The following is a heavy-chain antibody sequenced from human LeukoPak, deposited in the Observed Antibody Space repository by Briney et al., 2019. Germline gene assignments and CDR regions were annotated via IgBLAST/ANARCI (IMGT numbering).Heavy chain of an antibody. V-gene: IGHV4-39*01. Sequence: ASETLSLTCTVSGGSISSSSYYWGWIRQPPGKGLEWIGSIYYSGSTYYNPSLKSRVTISVDTSKNQFSLKLSSVTAADTAVYYCARHVAGATTGNWFDPWGQGTLVTVSS. D-gene: IGHD1-26*01. CDR1: GGSISSSSYY. J-gene: IGHJ5*02. CDR3: ARHVAGATTGNWFDP. CDR2: IYYSGST.